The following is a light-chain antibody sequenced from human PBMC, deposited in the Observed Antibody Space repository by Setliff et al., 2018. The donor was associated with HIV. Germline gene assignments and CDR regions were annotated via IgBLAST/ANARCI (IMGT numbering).Light chain of an antibody. CDR1: SSDIGGYDY. CDR3: ISYADSSALDV. Sequence: QSALTQPASVSGSPGQSITISCTGTSSDIGGYDYVSWYQQHPDTAPKVIIYEVSNRPSGVSNRFSGSKSGNTASLTISGLLAEDEADYYCISYADSSALDVFGSGTRSPS. V-gene: IGLV2-14*01. CDR2: EVS. J-gene: IGLJ1*01.